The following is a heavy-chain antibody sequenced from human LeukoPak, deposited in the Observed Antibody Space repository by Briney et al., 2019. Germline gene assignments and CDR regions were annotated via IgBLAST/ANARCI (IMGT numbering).Heavy chain of an antibody. J-gene: IGHJ4*02. V-gene: IGHV7-4-1*02. CDR2: INTNTGNP. CDR3: ARDARIRCGGDCYSGY. CDR1: GYTFTSYA. D-gene: IGHD2-21*02. Sequence: ASVKVSCKASGYTFTSYAMNWVRQAPGQGLEWMGWINTNTGNPTYAQGFTGRFVFSLDTSVSTAYLQVSSLKAEDTAVYYCARDARIRCGGDCYSGYWGQGTLVTVSS.